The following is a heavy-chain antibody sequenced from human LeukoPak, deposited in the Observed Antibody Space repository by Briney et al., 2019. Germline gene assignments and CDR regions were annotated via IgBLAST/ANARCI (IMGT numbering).Heavy chain of an antibody. CDR1: GFTFDDYA. J-gene: IGHJ4*02. CDR2: ISWNSGSI. V-gene: IGHV3-9*01. D-gene: IGHD3-10*01. CDR3: TTDSIEGPSYGSGSPSPFFYFDY. Sequence: PGGSLRLSCAASGFTFDDYAMHWVRQAPGKGLEWVSGISWNSGSIGYADSVKGRFTISRDNAKNSLYLQMDSLKTEDTAVYYCTTDSIEGPSYGSGSPSPFFYFDYWGQGTLVTVSS.